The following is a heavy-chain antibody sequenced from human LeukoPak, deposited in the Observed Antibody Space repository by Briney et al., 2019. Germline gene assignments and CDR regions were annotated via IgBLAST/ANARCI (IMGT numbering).Heavy chain of an antibody. CDR2: FDPEDGET. Sequence: GASVKVSCKVSGYTLTELSMHWVRQAPGKGLEWMGGFDPEDGETIYAQKSQGRVTMTEDTSTDTAYMELSSLRSEDTAVYYCSSSGDYYGMDVWGQGTTVTVSS. CDR3: SSSGDYYGMDV. D-gene: IGHD6-6*01. J-gene: IGHJ6*02. V-gene: IGHV1-24*01. CDR1: GYTLTELS.